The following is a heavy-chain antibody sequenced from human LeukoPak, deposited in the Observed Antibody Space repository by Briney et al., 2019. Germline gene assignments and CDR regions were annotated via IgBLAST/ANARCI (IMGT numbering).Heavy chain of an antibody. CDR3: ARHFRKDYPDSGSSQYFHYIDV. Sequence: SGTLSLTCAVSGGSMSDHYWSWIRQTPRTTLEWIGYIYATGNTNYSPSLKGRVTISLDTSKNHFSLRLRSVTAADTALYYCARHFRKDYPDSGSSQYFHYIDVWGKGTTVTVSS. CDR2: IYATGNT. J-gene: IGHJ6*03. CDR1: GGSMSDHY. V-gene: IGHV4-4*09. D-gene: IGHD3-10*01.